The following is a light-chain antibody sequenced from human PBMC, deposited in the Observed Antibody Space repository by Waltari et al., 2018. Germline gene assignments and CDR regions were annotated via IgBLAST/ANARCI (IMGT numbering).Light chain of an antibody. CDR2: GAS. CDR1: QSIRSS. J-gene: IGKJ2*01. CDR3: QHYVGWPPAYT. V-gene: IGKV3-15*01. Sequence: IVMTQSPVTLSESPGEGATLSCRASQSIRSSLAWYQQRPGQAPRLLIYGASTRATGIAARFRGSGYGTEFSLTISSLQSEDFGIYYCQHYVGWPPAYTFGQGTKLEIK.